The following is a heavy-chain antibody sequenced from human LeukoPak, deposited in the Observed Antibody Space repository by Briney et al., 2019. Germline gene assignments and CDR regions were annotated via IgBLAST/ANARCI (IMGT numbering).Heavy chain of an antibody. Sequence: ASMKVSCKTSGYTFTSYYVSWVRQAPGQGLEWMGWISGYNAKTKYVQKFQGRITMTIDTSTTTAHMELRSLTSDDTAVYYCARVRDYYASSDYSDYWGQGTLVTVSS. J-gene: IGHJ4*02. V-gene: IGHV1-18*04. D-gene: IGHD3-22*01. CDR3: ARVRDYYASSDYSDY. CDR1: GYTFTSYY. CDR2: ISGYNAKT.